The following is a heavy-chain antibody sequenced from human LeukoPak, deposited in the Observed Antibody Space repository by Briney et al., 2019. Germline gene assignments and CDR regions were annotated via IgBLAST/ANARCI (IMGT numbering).Heavy chain of an antibody. V-gene: IGHV1-2*02. CDR2: INPNSGGT. Sequence: ASVKVSCKASGYTFTGYYMHWVRQAPGQGLEWMGWINPNSGGTNYAQKVQGRVTMTRDTSISTAYMELSRLRSDDTAVYYCASSGRGGGGYSHDAFDIWGQGTMVTVSS. J-gene: IGHJ3*02. CDR1: GYTFTGYY. CDR3: ASSGRGGGGYSHDAFDI. D-gene: IGHD3-22*01.